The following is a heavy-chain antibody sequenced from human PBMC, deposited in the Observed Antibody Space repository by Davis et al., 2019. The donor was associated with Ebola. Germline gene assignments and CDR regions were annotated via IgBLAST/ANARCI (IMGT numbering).Heavy chain of an antibody. CDR1: GGSITTGY. Sequence: PSETLSLTCTVSGGSITTGYWSWVRQPPGKGLEWIAYVYHTGNANYNPSLQSRVTVSVDTSKNQFSLNLNSVTAADTAVYYCARLTYDFWSDYYRGYYFDHWGQGTLVTVSS. CDR3: ARLTYDFWSDYYRGYYFDH. D-gene: IGHD3-3*01. CDR2: VYHTGNA. J-gene: IGHJ4*02. V-gene: IGHV4-59*01.